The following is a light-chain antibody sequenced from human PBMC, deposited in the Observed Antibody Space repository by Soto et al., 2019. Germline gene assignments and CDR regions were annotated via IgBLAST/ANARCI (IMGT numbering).Light chain of an antibody. CDR1: QSVSSTY. V-gene: IGKV3-20*01. J-gene: IGKJ5*01. CDR3: QQYTSSLIT. Sequence: VLTHAPGSLSFSPGERATRSFRAIQSVSSTYLAWYQQKPGQSPRLLIYGASGRATGIPDRFSGSGSGTDFTLTISRLEPEDFAVYYCQQYTSSLITFGQGTRLEIK. CDR2: GAS.